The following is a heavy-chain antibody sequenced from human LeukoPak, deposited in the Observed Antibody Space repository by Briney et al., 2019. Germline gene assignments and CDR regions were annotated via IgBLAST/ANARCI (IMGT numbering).Heavy chain of an antibody. V-gene: IGHV4-4*08. J-gene: IGHJ2*01. D-gene: IGHD2-8*02. CDR3: AGHPLLGSYWYFDL. CDR2: IYTSGST. Sequence: SETLSLTCTVSGGSITNSYWNWIRQPPGKGLEWIGYIYTSGSTNQNPSLKSRVTISLDTSKNHFSLKLTSVTAADTAVYYCAGHPLLGSYWYFDLWGRGTLVTVSS. CDR1: GGSITNSY.